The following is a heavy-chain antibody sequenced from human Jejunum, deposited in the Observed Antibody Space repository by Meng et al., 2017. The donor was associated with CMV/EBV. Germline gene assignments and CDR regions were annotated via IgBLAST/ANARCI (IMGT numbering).Heavy chain of an antibody. D-gene: IGHD2-2*01. J-gene: IGHJ6*02. CDR3: ARSISSIYQYYGMDV. Sequence: YTFTSYYMHWVRQAPGQGIEWRGRINPGGGYTGYAQKFQGRVTMTRDTSTSTVYMELSNLRSEDTAVYYCARSISSIYQYYGMDVWGQGTTVTVS. V-gene: IGHV1-46*01. CDR1: YTFTSYY. CDR2: INPGGGYT.